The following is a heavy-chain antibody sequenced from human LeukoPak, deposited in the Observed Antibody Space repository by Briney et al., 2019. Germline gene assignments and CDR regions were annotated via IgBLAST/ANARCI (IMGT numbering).Heavy chain of an antibody. V-gene: IGHV3-7*01. CDR1: GFTFVRYW. D-gene: IGHD2-21*01. Sequence: PGGSLRLSCEASGFTFVRYWMTWVRQARAKGLEWVVNINQDGSEEHYADSVKRRFTISRDNHGNSVFLQMDSLRDEDTAVYYCGRDYGTDSYDLNDSWGQGTLVSVSS. CDR2: INQDGSEE. J-gene: IGHJ4*02. CDR3: GRDYGTDSYDLNDS.